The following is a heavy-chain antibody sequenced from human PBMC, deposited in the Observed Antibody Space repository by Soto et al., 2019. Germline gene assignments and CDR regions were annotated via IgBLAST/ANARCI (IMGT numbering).Heavy chain of an antibody. CDR2: MQPIGGS. D-gene: IGHD6-19*01. CDR1: GVSVSSAYHH. V-gene: IGHV4-61*01. CDR3: ALYLPGAGGVGY. Sequence: QVQLQESGPGLVKPSETLSLTCDVSGVSVSSAYHHWSWIRQAPGKGLEWIGQMQPIGGSNYNPSTXSXXTTSRERSRHQFSLSLIAVSAADTAVYYGALYLPGAGGVGYWGQGTLITVSS. J-gene: IGHJ4*02.